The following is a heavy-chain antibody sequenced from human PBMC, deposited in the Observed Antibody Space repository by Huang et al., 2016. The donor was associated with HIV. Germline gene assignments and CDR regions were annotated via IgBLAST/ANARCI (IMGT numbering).Heavy chain of an antibody. CDR3: LPGRGGYYPY. CDR1: GFSVSVSGMA. V-gene: IGHV2-5*02. Sequence: QITLKESGPTLMKPTQTLTLTCTFSGFSVSVSGMAVAWIRQPPGKALEWLALIYWDDDNRYSPSLRNRLTIAKDIYKNQVVLRMTDLDPADTATYYCLPGRGGYYPYWGQGTLVTVSS. CDR2: IYWDDDN. D-gene: IGHD3-3*01. J-gene: IGHJ4*02.